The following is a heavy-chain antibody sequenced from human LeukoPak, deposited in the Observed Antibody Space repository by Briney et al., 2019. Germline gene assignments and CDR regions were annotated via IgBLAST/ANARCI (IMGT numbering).Heavy chain of an antibody. CDR1: GGSFSGYY. D-gene: IGHD1-20*01. J-gene: IGHJ4*02. CDR2: INHSGST. V-gene: IGHV4-34*01. CDR3: ARVRYNWNGGYFDY. Sequence: PSETLSLTCAVYGGSFSGYYWSWIRQPPGKGLEWIGEINHSGSTNYNPSLKSRVTISVDTSKNQFSLKLRSVTAADTAVYYCARVRYNWNGGYFDYWGQGTLVTVSS.